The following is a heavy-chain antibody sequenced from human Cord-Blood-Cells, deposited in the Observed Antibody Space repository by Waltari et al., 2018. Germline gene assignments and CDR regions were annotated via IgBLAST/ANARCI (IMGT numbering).Heavy chain of an antibody. V-gene: IGHV4-34*01. Sequence: QVQLQQRGAGLLKPSETLSLTCAVYGGSFSGYYWSWIRQPPGKGLEWIGEINHSGSTNYNPSLKSRVTISVDTSKNQFSLKLSSVTAADTAVYYCARRANWGIDDAFDIWGQGTMVTVSS. D-gene: IGHD7-27*01. CDR1: GGSFSGYY. J-gene: IGHJ3*02. CDR2: INHSGST. CDR3: ARRANWGIDDAFDI.